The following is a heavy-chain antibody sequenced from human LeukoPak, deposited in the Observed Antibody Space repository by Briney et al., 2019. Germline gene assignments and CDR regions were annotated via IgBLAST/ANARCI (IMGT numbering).Heavy chain of an antibody. V-gene: IGHV3-9*01. J-gene: IGHJ3*02. D-gene: IGHD6-13*01. CDR2: ISWNSGSI. CDR3: AKDLIAAAGGAFDI. CDR1: GFTFDDYA. Sequence: GGSLRLSCAASGFTFDDYAMHWVRQAPGKGLEWVSGISWNSGSIGYADSVKGRFTISRDNAKNSLYLQMNSLRAEDTASYYCAKDLIAAAGGAFDIWGQGTMVTVSS.